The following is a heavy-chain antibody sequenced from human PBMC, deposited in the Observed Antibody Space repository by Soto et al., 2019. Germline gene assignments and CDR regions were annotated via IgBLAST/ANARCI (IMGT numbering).Heavy chain of an antibody. V-gene: IGHV3-30*19. CDR2: ISYDGSNK. J-gene: IGHJ5*02. Sequence: PGGSLRLSCAASGFTFSSYGMHWVRQAPGKGLEWVAVISYDGSNKYYADSVKGRFTISRDNSKNTLYLQMNSLRAEDTAVYYCAREGGTYCGGDCYSGWFDPWGQGTLVTVSS. CDR1: GFTFSSYG. D-gene: IGHD2-21*02. CDR3: AREGGTYCGGDCYSGWFDP.